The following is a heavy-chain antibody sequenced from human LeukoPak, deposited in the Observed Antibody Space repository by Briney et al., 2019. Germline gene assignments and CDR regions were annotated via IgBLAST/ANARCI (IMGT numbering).Heavy chain of an antibody. CDR1: GYTFTSYD. CDR2: MNPNSGNT. D-gene: IGHD3-22*01. V-gene: IGHV1-8*03. J-gene: IGHJ4*02. Sequence: ASVKVSCKASGYTFTSYDINWVRQATGQGLEWMGWMNPNSGNTGYAQKFQGRVTFTRNTSISTAYMELSSLRSEDTAVYHCARAKGYYDSRSTGTFDYWGQGTLVTVSS. CDR3: ARAKGYYDSRSTGTFDY.